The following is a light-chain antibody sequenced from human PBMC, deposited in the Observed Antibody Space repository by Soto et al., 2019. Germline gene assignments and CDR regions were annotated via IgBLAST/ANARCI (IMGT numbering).Light chain of an antibody. CDR1: QSISSW. CDR2: GAS. J-gene: IGKJ2*01. CDR3: QQYSSSSPT. V-gene: IGKV1-5*01. Sequence: DIQMTQSPSTLSASVGDRVTITCRASQSISSWLAWYQQKPGKAPKLLIYGASSLESGVPSKYSGSGSVTEFTLAIDSLQPDDFAPYYCQQYSSSSPTFGQGTNLEI.